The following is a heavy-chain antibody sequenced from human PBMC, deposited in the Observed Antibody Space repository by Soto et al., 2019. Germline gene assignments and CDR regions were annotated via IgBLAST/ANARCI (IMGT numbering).Heavy chain of an antibody. Sequence: PGGSLRLSCAASGFTFSSYGMHWVRQAPGKGLEWVAVIWYDGSNKYYADSVKGRFTISRDNSKNTLYLQMNSLRAEDTAVYYCARDRLGGKVHFDIWGQGTMVTVS. V-gene: IGHV3-33*01. D-gene: IGHD2-15*01. J-gene: IGHJ3*02. CDR3: ARDRLGGKVHFDI. CDR2: IWYDGSNK. CDR1: GFTFSSYG.